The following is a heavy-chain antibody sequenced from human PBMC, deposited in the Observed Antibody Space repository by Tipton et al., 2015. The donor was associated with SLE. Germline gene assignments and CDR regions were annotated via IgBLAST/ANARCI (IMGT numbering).Heavy chain of an antibody. Sequence: LRLSCTVSDDSISGYYWSWIRQPPGKGLEWIGYIGHSGSTNYNPSLNSRVTMSIDTSKNQFSLKLTSVTAADTAIYYCARLSLPGGGWSPGDKWGQGILVTVSS. D-gene: IGHD6-19*01. CDR3: ARLSLPGGGWSPGDK. V-gene: IGHV4-59*08. CDR1: DDSISGYY. CDR2: IGHSGST. J-gene: IGHJ4*02.